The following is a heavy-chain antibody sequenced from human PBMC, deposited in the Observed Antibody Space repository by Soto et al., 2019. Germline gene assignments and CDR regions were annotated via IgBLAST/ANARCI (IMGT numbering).Heavy chain of an antibody. CDR2: INHSGST. CDR3: ARVGKLAVALKHFDY. CDR1: GGSFSGYY. V-gene: IGHV4-34*01. D-gene: IGHD6-19*01. Sequence: SETLSLTCAVYGGSFSGYYWSWIRQPPGKGLEWIGEINHSGSTNYNPSLKSRVTISVDTSKNQFSLKLSSVTAADTAVYYCARVGKLAVALKHFDYWGQGTLVIVSA. J-gene: IGHJ4*02.